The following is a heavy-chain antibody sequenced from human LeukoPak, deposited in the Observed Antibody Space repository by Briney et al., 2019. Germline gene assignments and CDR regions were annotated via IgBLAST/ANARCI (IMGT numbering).Heavy chain of an antibody. V-gene: IGHV3-7*01. CDR1: GFTFRSYS. CDR3: ARDAMTLFDY. J-gene: IGHJ4*02. CDR2: IKYDGSEK. Sequence: PEGSLRLSCAAFGFTFRSYSMSWVRQAPGKGLEWVAKIKYDGSEKYYVDSVKGRFTISRDNAENSRYLQMNSLGVDDTAVFYCARDAMTLFDYWGQGTLVTVSS.